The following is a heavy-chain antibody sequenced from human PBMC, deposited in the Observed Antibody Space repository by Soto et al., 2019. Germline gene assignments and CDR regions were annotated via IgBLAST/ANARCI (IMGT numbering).Heavy chain of an antibody. CDR3: ARHLKAVAAAMAY. D-gene: IGHD6-19*01. V-gene: IGHV4-39*01. CDR2: TYYGASS. Sequence: PSETLSLTCTVSGGSISSSSYYWGWIRQPPGKGLEWLGTTYYGASSYYNPSLRSRITILLDASTNQLSLKLSSVTAADTSVYYCARHLKAVAAAMAYWGQGIPVTVSS. CDR1: GGSISSSSYY. J-gene: IGHJ4*02.